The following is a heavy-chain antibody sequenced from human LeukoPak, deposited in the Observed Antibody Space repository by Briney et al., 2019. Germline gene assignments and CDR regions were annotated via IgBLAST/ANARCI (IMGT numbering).Heavy chain of an antibody. V-gene: IGHV4-34*01. CDR1: GGSFSGFY. CDR3: ARGGYYDGSGYSAAEYFQH. J-gene: IGHJ1*01. D-gene: IGHD3-22*01. CDR2: INYSGNT. Sequence: PSETLSLTCAVYGGSFSGFYWSWVRQSPGKGLEWIAEINYSGNTNYNSSLKSRVTILIDTSKNQFSLKLNSLTAADTAMYFCARGGYYDGSGYSAAEYFQHWGQGTLVTVSS.